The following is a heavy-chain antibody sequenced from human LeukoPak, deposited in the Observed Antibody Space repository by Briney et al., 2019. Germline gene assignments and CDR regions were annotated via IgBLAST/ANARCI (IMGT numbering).Heavy chain of an antibody. CDR2: IIPIFGTA. V-gene: IGHV1-69*05. D-gene: IGHD3-9*01. Sequence: SVKVSCKASGGTFSSYAISWVRQAPGQGLEWMGRIIPIFGTANYAQKFQGRVTITTDESTSTAYMELSGLRSEDTAVYYCARAMTGENWFDPWGQGTLVTVSS. J-gene: IGHJ5*02. CDR3: ARAMTGENWFDP. CDR1: GGTFSSYA.